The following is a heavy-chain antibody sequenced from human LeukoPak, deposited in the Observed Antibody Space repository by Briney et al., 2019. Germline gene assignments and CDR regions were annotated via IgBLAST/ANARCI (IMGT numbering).Heavy chain of an antibody. CDR2: ISSSGDLT. D-gene: IGHD3-3*01. J-gene: IGHJ4*02. CDR3: RYDFWSGYYVFDY. CDR1: TFTFNSYA. Sequence: GGSLRLSCAASTFTFNSYAVSWDRQAPGKGLEWISAISSSGDLTFYADSVKGRFTISRDNSKNMLYLQMDSLRAEDTAVYYCRYDFWSGYYVFDYWGQGTLVTVSS. V-gene: IGHV3-23*01.